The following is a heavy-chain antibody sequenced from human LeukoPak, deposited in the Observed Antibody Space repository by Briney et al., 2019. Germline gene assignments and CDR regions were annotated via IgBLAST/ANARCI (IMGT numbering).Heavy chain of an antibody. Sequence: SVKVSCKASGYTFTGYYMHWVRQAPGQGLEWMGGIIPIFGTANYAQKFQGRVTITADKSTSTAYMELSSLRSEDTAVYYCASVDTAMVYYYYMDVWGKGTTVTVSS. V-gene: IGHV1-69*06. CDR2: IIPIFGTA. J-gene: IGHJ6*03. CDR3: ASVDTAMVYYYYMDV. D-gene: IGHD5-18*01. CDR1: GYTFTGYY.